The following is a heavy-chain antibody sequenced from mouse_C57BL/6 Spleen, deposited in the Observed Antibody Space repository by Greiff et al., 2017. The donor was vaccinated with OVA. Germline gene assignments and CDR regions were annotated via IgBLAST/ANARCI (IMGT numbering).Heavy chain of an antibody. D-gene: IGHD1-3*01. V-gene: IGHV1-54*01. Sequence: VQLQQSGAELVRPGTSVKVSCKASGYAFTNYLIEWVKQRPGQGLEWIGVINPGSGGTNYNEKFKGKATLTADKSSSTAYMQLRSRASEDSAVDFCARRESKGDYDAMDFWGKGTSVTVSS. CDR2: INPGSGGT. CDR1: GYAFTNYL. J-gene: IGHJ4*01. CDR3: ARRESKGDYDAMDF.